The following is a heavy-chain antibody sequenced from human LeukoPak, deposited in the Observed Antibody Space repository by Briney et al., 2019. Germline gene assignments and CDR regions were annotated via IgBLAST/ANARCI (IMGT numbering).Heavy chain of an antibody. V-gene: IGHV3-23*01. CDR1: VFAFSSYA. Sequence: TGGSLRLSCAASVFAFSSYAMSWVRQAPGKGLEWVSAISGSGGSTYYADSVKGRFTISRDNSKNTLYLQMNSLRAEDTAVYHCAKIETYSGNYFDYWGQGTLVTVSS. D-gene: IGHD2-15*01. CDR3: AKIETYSGNYFDY. J-gene: IGHJ4*02. CDR2: ISGSGGST.